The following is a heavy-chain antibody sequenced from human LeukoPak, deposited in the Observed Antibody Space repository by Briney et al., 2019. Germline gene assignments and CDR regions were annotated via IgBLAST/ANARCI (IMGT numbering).Heavy chain of an antibody. J-gene: IGHJ6*03. CDR2: INHSGST. CDR1: GGSFSGYY. D-gene: IGHD3-10*01. Sequence: SETLSLTCAVYGGSFSGYYWSWIRQPPGKGLEWIGEINHSGSTNYNPSLKSRVTIPVDTSKNQFSLKLSSVTAADTAVYYCARRLVRGVSYYYYYYMDVWGKGTTVTISS. V-gene: IGHV4-34*01. CDR3: ARRLVRGVSYYYYYYMDV.